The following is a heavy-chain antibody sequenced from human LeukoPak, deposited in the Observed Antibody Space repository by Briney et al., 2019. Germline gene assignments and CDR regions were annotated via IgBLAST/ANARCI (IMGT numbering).Heavy chain of an antibody. Sequence: TSETLPLTCTVPSGSISGYYWSWIRQSPGKGLEWLGFIYYSGNTNYNPSLKSRVTISIDTSKNQFSLKLSSVTAADTAVYYCARVKLSYANDLSTFDIWGQGTMVIVSS. CDR2: IYYSGNT. V-gene: IGHV4-59*01. CDR3: ARVKLSYANDLSTFDI. CDR1: SGSISGYY. J-gene: IGHJ3*02. D-gene: IGHD3-16*01.